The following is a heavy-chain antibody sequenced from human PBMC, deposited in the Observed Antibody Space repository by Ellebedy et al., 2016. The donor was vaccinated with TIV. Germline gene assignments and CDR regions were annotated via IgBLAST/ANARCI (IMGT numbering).Heavy chain of an antibody. CDR2: IDPSDSYT. V-gene: IGHV5-10-1*01. CDR3: ARTPADDSSGYSLSYFDY. D-gene: IGHD3-22*01. Sequence: GESLKISXKGSGYSFTSYWISWVRQMPGKGLEWMGRIDPSDSYTNYSPSFQGHVTISADKSISTAYLQWSSLKASDTAMYYCARTPADDSSGYSLSYFDYWGQGTLVTVSS. CDR1: GYSFTSYW. J-gene: IGHJ4*02.